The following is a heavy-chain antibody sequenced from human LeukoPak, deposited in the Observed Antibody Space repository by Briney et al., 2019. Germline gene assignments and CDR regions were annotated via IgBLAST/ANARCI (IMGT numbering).Heavy chain of an antibody. CDR3: ARRGSSWYFDY. Sequence: SETLSLTCTVSGGSISSSSYYWSWIRQPPGKGLEWIGYIYYSGSTNYNPSLKSRVTISVDTSKNQFSLKLSSVTAADTAVYYCARRGSSWYFDYWGQGTLVTVSS. V-gene: IGHV4-61*05. CDR2: IYYSGST. D-gene: IGHD6-13*01. CDR1: GGSISSSSYY. J-gene: IGHJ4*02.